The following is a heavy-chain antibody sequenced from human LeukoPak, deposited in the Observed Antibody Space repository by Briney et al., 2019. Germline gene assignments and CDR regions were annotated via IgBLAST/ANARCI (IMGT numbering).Heavy chain of an antibody. V-gene: IGHV1-2*02. J-gene: IGHJ5*02. CDR3: AREQEKGGYCTNGVCYTSNWFDP. D-gene: IGHD2-8*01. CDR1: GYTFTGYY. CDR2: INPNSGGT. Sequence: GASVKVSCKASGYTFTGYYMHWVRQAPGQGLEWMGWINPNSGGTNYAQKFQGRVTMTRDTSISTAYTELSRLRSDDTAVYYCAREQEKGGYCTNGVCYTSNWFDPWGQGTLVTVSS.